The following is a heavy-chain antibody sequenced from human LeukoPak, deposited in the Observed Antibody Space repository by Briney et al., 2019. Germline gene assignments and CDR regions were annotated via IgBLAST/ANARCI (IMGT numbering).Heavy chain of an antibody. V-gene: IGHV4-34*01. CDR3: ARGGNVGLSY. CDR1: GGSFSGYY. D-gene: IGHD1-26*01. CDR2: INHSGST. J-gene: IGHJ4*02. Sequence: SETLSLTCAVYGGSFSGYYWSWIRQPPGKGGEWIGEINHSGSTNYNPSLKSRVTISVDTSKNQFSLKLSSVTAADTAVYYCARGGNVGLSYWGQGTLVTVSS.